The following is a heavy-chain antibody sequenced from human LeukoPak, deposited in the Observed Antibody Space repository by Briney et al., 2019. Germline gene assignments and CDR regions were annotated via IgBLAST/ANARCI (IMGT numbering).Heavy chain of an antibody. CDR2: ISGSGSSI. J-gene: IGHJ4*02. CDR1: GFTYSSFA. CDR3: AKARFSGYCSGGSCYSGNDY. Sequence: GGSLRLSCAASGFTYSSFAMSWVRQAPGKGLEWVSYISGSGSSIYYADSVKGRFTISRDNAKNTLYLQMNSLRAEDTAVYYCAKARFSGYCSGGSCYSGNDYWGQGTLVTVSS. D-gene: IGHD2-15*01. V-gene: IGHV3-23*01.